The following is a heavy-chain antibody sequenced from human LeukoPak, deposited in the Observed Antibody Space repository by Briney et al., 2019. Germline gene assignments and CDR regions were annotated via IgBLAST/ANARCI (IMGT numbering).Heavy chain of an antibody. CDR2: IGYDGTNE. CDR3: ARDFYCSRTSCYAPGFDY. CDR1: GFTFSSYG. Sequence: PGRPLRLSCAASGFTFSSYGMHWVRQAPGKGLEWVALIGYDGTNEYYADSVKGRFTISRDNSKNTLYLQMKSLGAEDTAVYYCARDFYCSRTSCYAPGFDYWGQGTLVTVSS. D-gene: IGHD2-2*01. J-gene: IGHJ4*02. V-gene: IGHV3-33*01.